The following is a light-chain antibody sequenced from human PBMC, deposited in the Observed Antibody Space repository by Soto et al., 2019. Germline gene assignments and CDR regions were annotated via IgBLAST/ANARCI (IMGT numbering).Light chain of an antibody. Sequence: QSALTQPASVSGSPGQSITISCTGTSSDVGGYNYVSWYQQHPGKAPKLMIYDVSNRPSGVSNRFSGSKSGNTASLTISGLKAEDEADYYCSSYTRSNTGVFGGGTKLTVL. CDR2: DVS. V-gene: IGLV2-14*03. J-gene: IGLJ3*02. CDR1: SSDVGGYNY. CDR3: SSYTRSNTGV.